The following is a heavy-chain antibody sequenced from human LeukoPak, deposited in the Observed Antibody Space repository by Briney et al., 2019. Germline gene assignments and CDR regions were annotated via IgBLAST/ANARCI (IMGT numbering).Heavy chain of an antibody. D-gene: IGHD3-22*01. CDR1: GGSISSYY. V-gene: IGHV4-59*01. CDR2: IYYSGST. Sequence: KSGPTLVKPSETLSLTCTVSGGSISSYYWSWIRQPPGKGLEWIGYIYYSGSTNYNPSLKSRVTISVDTSKNQFSLKLSSVTAADTAVYYCARVGTMIDYWGQGTLVTVSS. CDR3: ARVGTMIDY. J-gene: IGHJ4*02.